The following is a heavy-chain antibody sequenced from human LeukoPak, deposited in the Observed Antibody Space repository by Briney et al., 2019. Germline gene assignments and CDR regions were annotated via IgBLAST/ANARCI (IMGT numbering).Heavy chain of an antibody. D-gene: IGHD4-17*01. CDR1: GYTFTSYA. V-gene: IGHV1-3*01. CDR3: ARDPSLGDYGDFYDY. J-gene: IGHJ4*02. Sequence: ASVKVSCKASGYTFTSYAMHWVRQAPGQRLEWMGWINAGNGNTKYSQKFQGRVTITRDTSASTAYMELSSLRSEDTAVYYCARDPSLGDYGDFYDYWGQGTLVTVSS. CDR2: INAGNGNT.